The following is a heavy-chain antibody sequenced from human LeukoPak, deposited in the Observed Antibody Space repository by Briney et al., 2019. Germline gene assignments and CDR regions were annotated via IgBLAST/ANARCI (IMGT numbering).Heavy chain of an antibody. CDR1: GFTVSSNY. CDR3: ASTTPGIAAAGTYYFDY. V-gene: IGHV3-66*01. D-gene: IGHD6-13*01. CDR2: IYSGGST. J-gene: IGHJ4*02. Sequence: GGSLRLSCAASGFTVSSNYMSWVRQAPGKGLEWVSVIYSGGSTYYADSVKGRFTISRDNSKNTLYLQMNSLRAEDTAVYYCASTTPGIAAAGTYYFDYWGQGTLVTASS.